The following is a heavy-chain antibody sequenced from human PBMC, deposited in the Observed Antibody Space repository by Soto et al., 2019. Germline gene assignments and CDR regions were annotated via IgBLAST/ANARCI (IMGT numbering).Heavy chain of an antibody. Sequence: GGSLRLSCAASGFTFSSYAMHWVRQAPGKGLEWVAVISYDGSNKYYADSVKGRFTISRDNSKNTLYLQMNSLRAEDTAVYYCARRATETVRKGRHYYGMDVWGQGTTVTVSS. CDR1: GFTFSSYA. CDR3: ARRATETVRKGRHYYGMDV. J-gene: IGHJ6*02. CDR2: ISYDGSNK. V-gene: IGHV3-30-3*01.